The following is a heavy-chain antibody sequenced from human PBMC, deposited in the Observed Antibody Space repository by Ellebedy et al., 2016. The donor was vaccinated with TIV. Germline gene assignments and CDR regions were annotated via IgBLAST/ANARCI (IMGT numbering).Heavy chain of an antibody. CDR1: GYTFTSYA. Sequence: AASVKVSCKASGYTFTSYAMHWVRQAPGQGLEWMGWIDTKTGNPTYAQGFTGRFVFSLDTSVSTAYLQISNLKAEDTAVFYCARLRPWELLDYWGQGTRVTVSS. J-gene: IGHJ4*02. CDR3: ARLRPWELLDY. V-gene: IGHV7-4-1*02. CDR2: IDTKTGNP. D-gene: IGHD1-26*01.